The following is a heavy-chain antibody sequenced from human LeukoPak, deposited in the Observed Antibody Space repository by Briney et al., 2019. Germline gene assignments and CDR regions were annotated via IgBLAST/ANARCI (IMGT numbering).Heavy chain of an antibody. CDR3: ATLRVWFGDFDY. V-gene: IGHV3-30*04. J-gene: IGHJ4*02. CDR1: GFTFSSDA. D-gene: IGHD3-10*01. CDR2: ISYDGINK. Sequence: GGSLRLSCAASGFTFSSDAMHWVRQAPGKGLEWVALISYDGINKYYADTVKGRFTISRDNPKNTLYLQMNSLRAEDTAVYYCATLRVWFGDFDYWGQGTLVTVSS.